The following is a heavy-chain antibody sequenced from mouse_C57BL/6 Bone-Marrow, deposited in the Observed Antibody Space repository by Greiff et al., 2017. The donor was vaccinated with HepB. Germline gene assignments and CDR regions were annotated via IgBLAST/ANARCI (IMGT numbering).Heavy chain of an antibody. Sequence: QVQLQQSGTELVKPGASVKLSCKASGYTFTSYWMHWVKQRPGQGLEWIGNINPSNGGTNYNEKFKSKATLTVDKSSSTASMQLSSLTSEDSAVYYFANGGSGLYYFDYWGQGTTLTVSS. CDR1: GYTFTSYW. CDR3: ANGGSGLYYFDY. D-gene: IGHD1-1*01. V-gene: IGHV1-53*01. CDR2: INPSNGGT. J-gene: IGHJ2*01.